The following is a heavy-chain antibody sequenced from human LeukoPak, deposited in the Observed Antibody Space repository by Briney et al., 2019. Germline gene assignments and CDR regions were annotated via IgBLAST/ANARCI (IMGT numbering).Heavy chain of an antibody. D-gene: IGHD3-10*01. CDR3: AREGLTMVRGVTNFNWFDP. V-gene: IGHV4-39*02. Sequence: PSETLSLTCTVAGGSITTSNHYWSWIRQSPGKGLEWLGGIHYSGSIYYTPSLKSRLTISVDTSTNQFSLRLTSVTAADTALYFCAREGLTMVRGVTNFNWFDPWGQGALVTVSS. CDR2: IHYSGSI. J-gene: IGHJ5*02. CDR1: GGSITTSNHY.